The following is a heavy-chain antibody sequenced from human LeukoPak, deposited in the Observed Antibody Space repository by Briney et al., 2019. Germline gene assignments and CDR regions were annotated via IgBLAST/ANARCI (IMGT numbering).Heavy chain of an antibody. Sequence: GESLQISCKGSGYSFSTYWIGWVRQMPGKGLEWMGIIYPGDSDTRYSPSFQGQVTISADKSISTAYLQWSSLKASDTAMYYCARSNYDYVWGSSNYFDYWGQGSLVIVSS. CDR3: ARSNYDYVWGSSNYFDY. V-gene: IGHV5-51*01. CDR2: IYPGDSDT. CDR1: GYSFSTYW. J-gene: IGHJ4*02. D-gene: IGHD3-16*01.